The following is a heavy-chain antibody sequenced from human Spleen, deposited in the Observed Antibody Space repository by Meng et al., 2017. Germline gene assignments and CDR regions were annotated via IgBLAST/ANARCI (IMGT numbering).Heavy chain of an antibody. D-gene: IGHD4-11*01. Sequence: GESLKISCAASGFTFSSYWMSWVRQAPGKGLEWVANIKLDGSEKYYLDSVKGRFTISRDNAKNSLFLEMNSLRAEDTAVYYCARGPTTMAHDFDYWGQGTLVTVSS. CDR2: IKLDGSEK. V-gene: IGHV3-7*02. CDR1: GFTFSSYW. CDR3: ARGPTTMAHDFDY. J-gene: IGHJ4*02.